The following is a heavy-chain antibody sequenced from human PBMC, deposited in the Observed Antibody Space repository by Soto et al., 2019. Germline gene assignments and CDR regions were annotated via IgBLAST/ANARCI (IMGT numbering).Heavy chain of an antibody. CDR3: ANVTGCGPSRCDDGIDI. CDR1: GFTFGSYS. CDR2: ISGSGGAT. J-gene: IGHJ3*02. D-gene: IGHD2-21*01. Sequence: EVQLLESGGGLAQPGGSLRLSCAASGFTFGSYSMNWVRQAPGKGLEWVSIISGSGGATFYADSVKGRFTISRDNSKKSVFQQMVSLRVDDTAVYYCANVTGCGPSRCDDGIDIWGHGTMVTVS. V-gene: IGHV3-23*01.